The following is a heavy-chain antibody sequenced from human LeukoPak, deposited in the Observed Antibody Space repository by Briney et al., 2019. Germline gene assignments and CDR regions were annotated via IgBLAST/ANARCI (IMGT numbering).Heavy chain of an antibody. J-gene: IGHJ6*03. CDR1: GFFFSTSG. CDR3: AKGSKAVLFTRDHYMDV. D-gene: IGHD6-19*01. V-gene: IGHV3-30*02. Sequence: GGSLRLSCTASGFFFSTSGIHWVRQAPGKGLEWVAFIRYDGSNKYYADSVRGRFTISRDNSKNTLYLQMNSLRAEDTAVYFCAKGSKAVLFTRDHYMDVWGKGTTVTISS. CDR2: IRYDGSNK.